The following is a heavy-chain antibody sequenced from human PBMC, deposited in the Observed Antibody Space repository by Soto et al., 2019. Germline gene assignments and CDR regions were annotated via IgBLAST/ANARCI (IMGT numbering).Heavy chain of an antibody. CDR1: GFTVSSNY. V-gene: IGHV3-53*04. CDR3: ERQTGPSLDY. Sequence: EVQLVESGGGLVQPGGSLRLSCAASGFTVSSNYMSWVRQAPGKGLEWVSVIYSGGSTYYADSVKGRFTISRHNSKNTTYLQMNSMRAEDTAVDYGERQTGPSLDYWGQGTLVTVSS. J-gene: IGHJ4*02. CDR2: IYSGGST.